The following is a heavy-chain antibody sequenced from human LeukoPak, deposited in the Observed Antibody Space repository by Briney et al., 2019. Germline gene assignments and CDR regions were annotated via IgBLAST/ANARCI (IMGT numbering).Heavy chain of an antibody. Sequence: PGGSLRLSCAASGFTFSTYWMHWVRQAPGEGLVWVLRINGDGSTTNYADSVKGRFTISRDNAKNTLYLQMNSLRAEDTAVYYCTRRVDATRWYDPWGQGTLVTVSS. J-gene: IGHJ5*02. V-gene: IGHV3-74*01. D-gene: IGHD2-15*01. CDR3: TRRVDATRWYDP. CDR1: GFTFSTYW. CDR2: INGDGSTT.